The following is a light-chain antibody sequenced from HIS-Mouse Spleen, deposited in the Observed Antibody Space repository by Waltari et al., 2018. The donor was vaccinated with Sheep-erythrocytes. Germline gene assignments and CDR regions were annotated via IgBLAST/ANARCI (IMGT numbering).Light chain of an antibody. V-gene: IGKV1-5*03. J-gene: IGKJ4*01. Sequence: DIQMPQSPSSSSASVGDRVTITCRASQSISSRLAWYQLKPGKAPKLLIDKASSLESGVPSRFSGSGSGTEFTLTISSLQPDDCATYYCQQYNSYPLTVGGGTKVEIK. CDR3: QQYNSYPLT. CDR1: QSISSR. CDR2: KAS.